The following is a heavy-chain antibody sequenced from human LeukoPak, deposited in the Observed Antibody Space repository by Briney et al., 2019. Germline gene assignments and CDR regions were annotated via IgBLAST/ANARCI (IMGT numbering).Heavy chain of an antibody. J-gene: IGHJ6*03. V-gene: IGHV4-34*01. D-gene: IGHD1-26*01. CDR3: ASSGSYYPYYYYYMDV. CDR2: INHSGST. CDR1: GGSFSGYY. Sequence: SETLSLTCAVYGGSFSGYYWSWLRQPPGEGLEWIGEINHSGSTNYNPSLKSRVTISVDTSKNQFSLKLSSVTAADTAVYYCASSGSYYPYYYYYMDVWGKGTTVTVSS.